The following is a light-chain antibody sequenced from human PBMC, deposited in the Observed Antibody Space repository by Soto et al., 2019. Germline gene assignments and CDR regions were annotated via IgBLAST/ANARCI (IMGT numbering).Light chain of an antibody. J-gene: IGLJ1*01. V-gene: IGLV2-8*01. CDR3: SSYAGSSNV. Sequence: QSALTQPPSASGSPGQSVAISCTGTSSDVGGYNYVSWYQQHPGKAPKLMIYEVNKRPSGVPDRFSGSKSGNTASLTVSGLQAEEEADSYCSSYAGSSNVFGTGTKLTVL. CDR2: EVN. CDR1: SSDVGGYNY.